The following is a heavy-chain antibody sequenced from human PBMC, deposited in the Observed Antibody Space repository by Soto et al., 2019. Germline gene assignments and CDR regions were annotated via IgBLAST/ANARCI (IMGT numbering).Heavy chain of an antibody. J-gene: IGHJ4*02. D-gene: IGHD6-13*01. Sequence: QVQLQESGPGLVKPSGTLSLTCAVSGGSISTSNWWSWVRQPPGKGLEWIGEVYRTGSTNYNPSLESRVIVPADKSTNQFSLMLTSVTAADTAVYYCARARATIAAAAIFDCWGQGTMVTVSS. V-gene: IGHV4-4*02. CDR1: GGSISTSNW. CDR3: ARARATIAAAAIFDC. CDR2: VYRTGST.